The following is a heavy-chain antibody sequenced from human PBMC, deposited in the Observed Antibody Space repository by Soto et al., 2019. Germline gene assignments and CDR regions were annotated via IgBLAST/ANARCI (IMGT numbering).Heavy chain of an antibody. J-gene: IGHJ5*02. D-gene: IGHD2-21*01. CDR2: ISASGAAT. CDR3: ARCAVLSTTSGGWCNWFDP. V-gene: IGHV3-23*01. Sequence: EVQLLESGGGLVQPGGSLRLSCTAYEYTFRNNAMSWVRQAPGKGLEWVSAISASGAATYYVDSVKGRFTISRDNSKNTLYVQMNSLRAEDTGVYYCARCAVLSTTSGGWCNWFDPWGQGTLVTVSS. CDR1: EYTFRNNA.